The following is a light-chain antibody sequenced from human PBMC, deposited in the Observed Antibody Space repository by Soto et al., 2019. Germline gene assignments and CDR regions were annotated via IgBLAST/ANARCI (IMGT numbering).Light chain of an antibody. V-gene: IGKV1-33*01. J-gene: IGKJ3*01. CDR1: QDISNS. Sequence: DIQMTQSPSSLSASVGDRVTITCQASQDISNSLNWYQQRPGKAPKLLIYDASNLETGVPSRFSGSGSGTDFTFTITSLQPEDFVTYYCQHYDNLPRVTFGPGTKVDIK. CDR2: DAS. CDR3: QHYDNLPRVT.